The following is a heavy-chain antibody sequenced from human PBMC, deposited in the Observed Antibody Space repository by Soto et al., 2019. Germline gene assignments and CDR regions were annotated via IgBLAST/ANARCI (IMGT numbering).Heavy chain of an antibody. J-gene: IGHJ4*02. CDR3: ARESLRPYSSSWYRFDY. CDR1: GGTFSSYA. D-gene: IGHD6-13*01. CDR2: IIPIFGTA. Sequence: AASVKVSCKASGGTFSSYAISWVRQAPGQGLEWMGGIIPIFGTANYAQKFQGRVTITADESTSTAYMELSSLRSEDTAVYYCARESLRPYSSSWYRFDYWGQGTLVTVSS. V-gene: IGHV1-69*13.